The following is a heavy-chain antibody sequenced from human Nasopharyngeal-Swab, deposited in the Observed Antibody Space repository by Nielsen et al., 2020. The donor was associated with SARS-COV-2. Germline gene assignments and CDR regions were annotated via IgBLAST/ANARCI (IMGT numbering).Heavy chain of an antibody. CDR3: AREDTSVVSGMDV. CDR2: ITSSSTFI. D-gene: IGHD5/OR15-5a*01. J-gene: IGHJ6*02. V-gene: IGHV3-21*01. Sequence: WIRQPPGKGLEWVSSITSSSTFIYYADSLKGRSTISRDNAKNSLYLQMNSLRAEDTAIYYCAREDTSVVSGMDVWGQGTTVTVSS.